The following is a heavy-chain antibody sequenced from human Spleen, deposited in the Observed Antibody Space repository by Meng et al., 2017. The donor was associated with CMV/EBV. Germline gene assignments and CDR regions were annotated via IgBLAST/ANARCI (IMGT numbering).Heavy chain of an antibody. D-gene: IGHD6-19*01. J-gene: IGHJ4*02. Sequence: ASGFTFSDYAMHWVRQAPGKGLEWVAVISYDGGNKYYADSAKGRFTISRDNSKNTLYLQMNSLRAEDTATYYCAKRPGQWLDLPFDYWGQGTLVTVSS. CDR3: AKRPGQWLDLPFDY. CDR2: ISYDGGNK. V-gene: IGHV3-30*04. CDR1: GFTFSDYA.